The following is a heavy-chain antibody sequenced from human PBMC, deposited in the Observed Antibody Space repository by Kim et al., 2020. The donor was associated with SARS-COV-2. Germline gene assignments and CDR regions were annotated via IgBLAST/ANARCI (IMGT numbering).Heavy chain of an antibody. V-gene: IGHV3-48*04. D-gene: IGHD3-9*01. J-gene: IGHJ5*02. CDR1: GFTFSSYS. CDR2: ISSSSSTI. Sequence: GGSLRLSCAASGFTFSSYSMNWVRQAPGKGLEWVSYISSSSSTIYYADSVKGRFTISRDNAKNSLYLQMNSLRAEDTAVYYCARDLLRYFDWLSQSAPPFDPWGQGTLVTVSS. CDR3: ARDLLRYFDWLSQSAPPFDP.